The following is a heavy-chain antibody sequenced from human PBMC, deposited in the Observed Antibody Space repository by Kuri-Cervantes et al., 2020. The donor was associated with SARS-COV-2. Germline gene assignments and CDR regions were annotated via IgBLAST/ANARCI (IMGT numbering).Heavy chain of an antibody. CDR1: GFTFSGYS. CDR2: IDSSSYYI. Sequence: ETLSLTCAASGFTFSGYSMNWIRQAPGKGLEWVASIDSSSYYIYHADSVKGRLTISRDNAKTSLYLQMNSLRAEDTAVYYCATVYTMGVSLDWGQGTLVTVSS. V-gene: IGHV3-21*04. J-gene: IGHJ4*02. D-gene: IGHD3-16*01. CDR3: ATVYTMGVSLD.